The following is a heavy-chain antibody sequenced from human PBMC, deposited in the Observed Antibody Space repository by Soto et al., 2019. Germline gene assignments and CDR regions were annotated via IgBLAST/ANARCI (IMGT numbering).Heavy chain of an antibody. J-gene: IGHJ5*02. V-gene: IGHV1-8*01. CDR1: GYTFTSYD. CDR3: ARGVVSGPGWGLGVDP. Sequence: GASVKVSCKASGYTFTSYDINWVRQATGQGLEWMGWMNPNSGNTGYAQKFQGRVTMTRNTSISTAYMELSSLRSEDTAVYYCARGVVSGPGWGLGVDPWGQGTLVTAPQ. D-gene: IGHD2-8*02. CDR2: MNPNSGNT.